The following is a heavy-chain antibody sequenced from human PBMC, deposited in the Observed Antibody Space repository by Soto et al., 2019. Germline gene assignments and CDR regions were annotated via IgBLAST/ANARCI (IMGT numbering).Heavy chain of an antibody. D-gene: IGHD3-22*01. J-gene: IGHJ4*02. CDR1: GGSLSSSNW. CDR2: IYHSGST. V-gene: IGHV4-4*02. Sequence: SETLSLTCAVSGGSLSSSNWWSWVRQPPGKGLEWIGEIYHSGSTNYNPSLKSRVTISVDKSKNQFSLKLSSVTAADTAVYYCARELLYYYDSRGYSYSFDYWGQGTLVTVSS. CDR3: ARELLYYYDSRGYSYSFDY.